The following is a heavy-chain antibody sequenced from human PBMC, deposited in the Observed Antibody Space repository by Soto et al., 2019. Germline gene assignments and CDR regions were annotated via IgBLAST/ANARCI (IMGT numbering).Heavy chain of an antibody. CDR2: IIPIFGTA. CDR1: GGTFSSYA. Sequence: ASVKVSCKASGGTFSSYAISWVRQAPGQGLEWMGGIIPIFGTANYAQKFQGRVTITADESTSTAYMELSSLRSEDTAVYYCARYDILTGRNAVYYYNGMDVWG. V-gene: IGHV1-69*13. J-gene: IGHJ6*02. D-gene: IGHD3-9*01. CDR3: ARYDILTGRNAVYYYNGMDV.